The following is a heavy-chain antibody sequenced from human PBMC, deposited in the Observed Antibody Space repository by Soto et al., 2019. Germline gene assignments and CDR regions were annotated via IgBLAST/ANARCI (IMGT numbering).Heavy chain of an antibody. Sequence: SETLSLTCAVYGGSFSGYYWNWIRQPPGKGLEWIGEINHSGSSNYNPSLKSRVTMSVDTSNNQFSLHLSSVTAADTAVYYCARSWDYIWGTYRPRFFDSWGQGALVTVSS. D-gene: IGHD3-16*02. CDR2: INHSGSS. J-gene: IGHJ4*02. CDR3: ARSWDYIWGTYRPRFFDS. V-gene: IGHV4-34*01. CDR1: GGSFSGYY.